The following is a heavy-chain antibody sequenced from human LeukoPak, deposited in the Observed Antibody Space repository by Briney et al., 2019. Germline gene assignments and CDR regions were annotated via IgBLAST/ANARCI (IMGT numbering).Heavy chain of an antibody. D-gene: IGHD2-15*01. CDR3: ARALPHGYCSGGSCYYYGMDV. Sequence: ASVKVSCKASGYTFTSYDINWVRQATGQGLEWMGWMNPNSVNTAYAQKFQGRVNMTRNTYISTAYMELSSLRSEDTAVYYCARALPHGYCSGGSCYYYGMDVWGQGTTVTVSS. J-gene: IGHJ6*02. V-gene: IGHV1-8*01. CDR1: GYTFTSYD. CDR2: MNPNSVNT.